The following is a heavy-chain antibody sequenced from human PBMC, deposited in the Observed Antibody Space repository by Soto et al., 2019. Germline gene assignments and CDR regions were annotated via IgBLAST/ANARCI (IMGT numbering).Heavy chain of an antibody. J-gene: IGHJ5*01. CDR1: GGSISSGAYY. V-gene: IGHV4-31*03. Sequence: LSLTCTVSGGSISSGAYYWGWIRQHPGKGLEWIGYISHRGTAYYTPSLKSRVSLSVDPSKSQFSLNVTSLTAADTAVYYCARVSATGTSWLDSCGPGPLVTVS. CDR2: ISHRGTA. CDR3: ARVSATGTSWLDS. D-gene: IGHD6-13*01.